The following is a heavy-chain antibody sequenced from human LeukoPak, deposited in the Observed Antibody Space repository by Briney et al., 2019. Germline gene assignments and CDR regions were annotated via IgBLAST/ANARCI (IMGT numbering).Heavy chain of an antibody. V-gene: IGHV3-33*01. D-gene: IGHD1-26*01. CDR2: IWYDGSNK. Sequence: AGTSLRLSCAASGFTFRSHGMHWVRQAPGKRLEWVAFIWYDGSNKYYTDSVKGRFTISRDNSKNTLYLQMNSLRAEDTAVYYCAGDRATSYFDYWGQGALVTISS. J-gene: IGHJ4*02. CDR1: GFTFRSHG. CDR3: AGDRATSYFDY.